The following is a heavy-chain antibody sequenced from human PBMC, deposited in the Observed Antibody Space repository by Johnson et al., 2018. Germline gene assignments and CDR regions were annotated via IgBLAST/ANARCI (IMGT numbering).Heavy chain of an antibody. J-gene: IGHJ6*03. Sequence: QVQLVQSGGGLVKPGGSLRLSCAASGFTFSDYYMSWIRQAPGKGLEWVSYISSDGSSIYYADSVKGRFTISRDNAKNSLYLQMNSLRAEATAVYYCARDRRPSYYYYRDVWGKGTTVTVS. CDR3: ARDRRPSYYYYRDV. CDR2: ISSDGSSI. CDR1: GFTFSDYY. V-gene: IGHV3-11*04.